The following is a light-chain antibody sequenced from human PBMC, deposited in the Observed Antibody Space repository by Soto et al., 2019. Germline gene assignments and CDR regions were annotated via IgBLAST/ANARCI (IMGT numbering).Light chain of an antibody. CDR2: DVT. V-gene: IGLV2-14*01. Sequence: QSALTQPASVSGSPGQSITISCTGTSSDIGAYNYVSWCQQYPGKAPKLIIYDVTNRPSGVSNRFSGSKSGNTASLTISGLQAEDEAEYYCSSYATSTTLPYVFGTGTKVTVL. CDR3: SSYATSTTLPYV. J-gene: IGLJ1*01. CDR1: SSDIGAYNY.